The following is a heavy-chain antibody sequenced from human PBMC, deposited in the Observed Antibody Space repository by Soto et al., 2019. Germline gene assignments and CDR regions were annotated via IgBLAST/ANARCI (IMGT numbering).Heavy chain of an antibody. CDR3: ARSGHTNRHAFDI. D-gene: IGHD6-25*01. Sequence: SETLSLTCVVSDYSICSSNWWGWIRQPPGKGLEWIGYMYYSGTSYYNPSLKGRVTMSVDTSKNQFSLKLSSVTAVDTAVYFCARSGHTNRHAFDIWGQGTMVTVSS. J-gene: IGHJ3*02. CDR1: DYSICSSNW. V-gene: IGHV4-28*01. CDR2: MYYSGTS.